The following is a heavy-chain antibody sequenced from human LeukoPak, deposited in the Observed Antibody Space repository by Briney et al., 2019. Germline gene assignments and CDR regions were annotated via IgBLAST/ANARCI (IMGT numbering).Heavy chain of an antibody. V-gene: IGHV3-7*03. CDR1: GFTFSIYW. J-gene: IGHJ4*02. Sequence: GGSLRLSCAASGFTFSIYWMSWVRQAPGKGLEWVANIKQDGSEKYYVDSVKGRFTISRDNAKNSLYLKMNSLRAEDTAVYYCARVDPGDSFAYWGQGTLVTVSS. D-gene: IGHD4-17*01. CDR3: ARVDPGDSFAY. CDR2: IKQDGSEK.